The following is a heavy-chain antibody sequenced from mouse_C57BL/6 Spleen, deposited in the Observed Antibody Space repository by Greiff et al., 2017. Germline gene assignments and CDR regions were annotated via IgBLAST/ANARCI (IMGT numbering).Heavy chain of an antibody. Sequence: QVQLQQPGAELVRPGSSVKLSCKASGYTFTSYWMHWVKQRPIQGLEWIGNIDPSDSETHYNQKFKDKATLTVDKSSSTAYMQLSSLTSEDSAVYYCARDGNLPWFAYWGQGTLVTVSA. CDR1: GYTFTSYW. CDR2: IDPSDSET. D-gene: IGHD1-1*01. J-gene: IGHJ3*01. CDR3: ARDGNLPWFAY. V-gene: IGHV1-52*01.